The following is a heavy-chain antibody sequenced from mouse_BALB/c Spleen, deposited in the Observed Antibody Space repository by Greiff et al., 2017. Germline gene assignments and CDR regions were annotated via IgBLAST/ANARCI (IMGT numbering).Heavy chain of an antibody. CDR2: IWAGGST. D-gene: IGHD2-10*02. V-gene: IGHV2-9*02. CDR1: GFSLTSYG. J-gene: IGHJ3*01. CDR3: ARDGGYGNYVWFAY. Sequence: QVQLKESGPGLVAPSQSLSITCTVSGFSLTSYGVHWVRQPPGKGLEWLGVIWAGGSTNYNSALMSRLSISKDNSKSQVFLKMNSLQTDDTAMYYCARDGGYGNYVWFAYWGQGTLVTVSA.